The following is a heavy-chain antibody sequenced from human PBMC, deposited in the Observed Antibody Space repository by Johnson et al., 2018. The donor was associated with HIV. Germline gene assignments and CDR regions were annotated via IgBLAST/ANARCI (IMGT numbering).Heavy chain of an antibody. CDR2: ISFDGSNK. CDR3: AKPAVGEGYTMDAFDI. Sequence: QVQLVESGGGVVQPGGSLRLSCAASGFTFSNHGMHWVRQAPGKGLEWVAVISFDGSNKYYADSVKGRFTISRDNSKNTLYLQMNSLRAQDAAVYYCAKPAVGEGYTMDAFDIWGQGTMVTVSS. D-gene: IGHD5-24*01. J-gene: IGHJ3*02. V-gene: IGHV3-30*18. CDR1: GFTFSNHG.